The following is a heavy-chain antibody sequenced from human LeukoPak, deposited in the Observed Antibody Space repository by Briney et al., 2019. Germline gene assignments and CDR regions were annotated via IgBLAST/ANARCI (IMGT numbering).Heavy chain of an antibody. CDR3: AREFCSGANCYPMGAFDM. Sequence: GGSLRFYCAASGFTFSRYRMSWVRQAPGKGLEWVANIEQDGSEKYYVDSVKGRFTISRDNAKNSLYLQMNSLRAEDTAVYYCAREFCSGANCYPMGAFDMWGQGTMVTVSS. J-gene: IGHJ3*02. CDR1: GFTFSRYR. V-gene: IGHV3-7*01. D-gene: IGHD2-15*01. CDR2: IEQDGSEK.